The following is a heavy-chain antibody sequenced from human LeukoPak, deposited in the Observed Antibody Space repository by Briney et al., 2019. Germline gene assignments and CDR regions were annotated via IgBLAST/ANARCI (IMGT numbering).Heavy chain of an antibody. J-gene: IGHJ6*02. CDR2: IYYSGST. Sequence: SETLSLTCTVSGGSISSSSYYWGWIRQPPGKGLEWVGSIYYSGSTYYNPSLKSRVTISVDTSKNQFSLKLSSVTAADTAVYYCTSGDRYFDLNYYYYYGMDVWGQGTTVTVSS. CDR3: TSGDRYFDLNYYYYYGMDV. V-gene: IGHV4-39*07. CDR1: GGSISSSSYY. D-gene: IGHD3-9*01.